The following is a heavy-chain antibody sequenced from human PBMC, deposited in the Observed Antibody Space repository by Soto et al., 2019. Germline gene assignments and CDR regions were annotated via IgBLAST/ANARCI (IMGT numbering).Heavy chain of an antibody. V-gene: IGHV3-23*01. Sequence: GGSLRLSCAASGFTFSSFAISWVRQAPGKGLEWVSSLSGSGGSTYYADSVKGRFTISRDNSKNTLYLQMNSLRAEDTAVYYCAKETAGSNDYWGQGTLVTVSS. CDR3: AKETAGSNDY. CDR1: GFTFSSFA. J-gene: IGHJ4*02. D-gene: IGHD2-15*01. CDR2: LSGSGGST.